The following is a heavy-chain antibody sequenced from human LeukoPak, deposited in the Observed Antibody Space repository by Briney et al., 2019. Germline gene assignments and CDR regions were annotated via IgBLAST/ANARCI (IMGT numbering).Heavy chain of an antibody. Sequence: GESLKISCKASGYTFTSYDINWVRQATGQGLEWMGWMNPNSGDSGYSQKFQGRVTMTRNTSISTAYMELTNLRSEDTAVYYCARGGWLVLRYFAYWGQGTPVTVSS. J-gene: IGHJ4*02. CDR2: MNPNSGDS. CDR3: ARGGWLVLRYFAY. CDR1: GYTFTSYD. D-gene: IGHD3-9*01. V-gene: IGHV1-8*01.